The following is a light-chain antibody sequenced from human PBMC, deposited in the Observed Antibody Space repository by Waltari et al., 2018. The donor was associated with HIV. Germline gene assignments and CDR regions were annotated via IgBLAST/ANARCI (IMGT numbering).Light chain of an antibody. Sequence: EIVMTQSPATLSVSPGERATLSCRASQRVSSNLAWYQQEPGQAPRLLIYGASTRATGIPARCSGSGSGTEFTLTIGSLQSEDFAVYYCQQYHNWPLTFGGGTKVEIK. CDR2: GAS. V-gene: IGKV3-15*01. J-gene: IGKJ4*01. CDR3: QQYHNWPLT. CDR1: QRVSSN.